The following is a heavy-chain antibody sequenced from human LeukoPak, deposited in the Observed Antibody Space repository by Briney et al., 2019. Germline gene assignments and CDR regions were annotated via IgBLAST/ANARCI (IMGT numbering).Heavy chain of an antibody. J-gene: IGHJ3*02. V-gene: IGHV1-69*04. CDR2: IIPTLDVA. CDR1: GDNFSSYV. Sequence: SVKVSCKASGDNFSSYVITWVRQAPGQGLEWMGRIIPTLDVANFAQKFKGRVTITADKSTNTAHLELSSLRSEDTAVYYCTREGVYSPDPSSYHRHAFDIWGKGTVVIVSS. CDR3: TREGVYSPDPSSYHRHAFDI. D-gene: IGHD2-21*01.